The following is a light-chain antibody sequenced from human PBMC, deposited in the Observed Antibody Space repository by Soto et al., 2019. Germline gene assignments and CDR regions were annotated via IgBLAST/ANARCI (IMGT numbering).Light chain of an antibody. V-gene: IGLV2-14*01. J-gene: IGLJ1*01. CDR2: DVS. Sequence: QSVLTQPASVSGSPGQSITISCTGTSSDVGGYNYVSWYQQHPGKAPKLMIYDVSNRPSGVSNRFSGSKSGNTASLTISGLQAEDEAEYYYSSYTSSSTLVFGTGTKVTVL. CDR3: SSYTSSSTLV. CDR1: SSDVGGYNY.